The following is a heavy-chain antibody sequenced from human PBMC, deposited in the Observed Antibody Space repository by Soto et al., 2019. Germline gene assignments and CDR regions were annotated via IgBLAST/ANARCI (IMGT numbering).Heavy chain of an antibody. CDR1: GYSFTSYW. Sequence: ESLKISCKGSGYSFTSYWIGWVRQMPGKGLEWMGIIYPGDSDTRYSPSFQGQVTISADKSISTAYLQWSSLKASDTAMYYCARLDLGYCTNGVCYNPPGYWGQGTLVTVSS. CDR2: IYPGDSDT. D-gene: IGHD2-8*01. CDR3: ARLDLGYCTNGVCYNPPGY. V-gene: IGHV5-51*01. J-gene: IGHJ4*02.